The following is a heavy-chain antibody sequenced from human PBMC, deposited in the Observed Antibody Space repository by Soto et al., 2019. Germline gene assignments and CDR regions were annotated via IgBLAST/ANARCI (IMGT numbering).Heavy chain of an antibody. CDR2: IYYIGST. CDR3: VRDLQYSRLFYGMDV. J-gene: IGHJ6*02. CDR1: GGSISSGGYY. V-gene: IGHV4-31*03. D-gene: IGHD6-13*01. Sequence: QVQLQESGPGLVKPSQTLSLTCTVSGGSISSGGYYWSWIRQHPGKGLVWIGYIYYIGSTYYNPSLKSRVTISLDTSKNQFSLKLSSLTAADTAVYYCVRDLQYSRLFYGMDVWGQGTTVTVSS.